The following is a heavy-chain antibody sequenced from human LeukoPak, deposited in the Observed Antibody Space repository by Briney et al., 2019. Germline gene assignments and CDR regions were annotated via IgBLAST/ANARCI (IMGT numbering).Heavy chain of an antibody. CDR3: TKDLFWTGYVESDFYMDI. CDR2: INGVGDRA. V-gene: IGHV3-23*01. D-gene: IGHD3/OR15-3a*01. Sequence: GGSLRLSCVVSGITFDYDALSWVRQAPGKGLEWVSGINGVGDRADYADSVRGRFIISRDISKNTLYLQMYSLIADDTAVYYCTKDLFWTGYVESDFYMDIWVKGTTVVVSS. J-gene: IGHJ6*03. CDR1: GITFDYDA.